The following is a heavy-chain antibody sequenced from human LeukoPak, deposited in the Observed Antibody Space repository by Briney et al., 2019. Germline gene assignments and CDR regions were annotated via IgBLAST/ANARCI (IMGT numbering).Heavy chain of an antibody. CDR3: ASIQTNYYDSSGYIDY. J-gene: IGHJ4*02. V-gene: IGHV4-39*07. Sequence: SETLSLTCTVSGGSISSSSYYWGWIRQPPGKGLEWIGEIYHSGSTNYNPSLKSRVTISVDKSKNQFSLKLSSVTAADTAVYYCASIQTNYYDSSGYIDYWGQGTLVTVSS. CDR1: GGSISSSSYY. CDR2: IYHSGST. D-gene: IGHD3-22*01.